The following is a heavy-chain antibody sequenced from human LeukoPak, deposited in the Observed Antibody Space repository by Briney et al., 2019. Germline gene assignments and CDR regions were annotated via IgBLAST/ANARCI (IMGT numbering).Heavy chain of an antibody. CDR1: GFTFSSYE. J-gene: IGHJ4*02. CDR2: FKIKADGGTT. CDR3: AKDQQGSSGWYSRPQDFDY. V-gene: IGHV3-15*01. Sequence: PGGSLRLSCAASGFTFSSYEMNWVRQAPGKGLEWVGHFKIKADGGTTDYAAPVKDRFTISRDDSQNTLYLQMNSLRAEDTAVYYCAKDQQGSSGWYSRPQDFDYWGQGTLVTVSS. D-gene: IGHD6-19*01.